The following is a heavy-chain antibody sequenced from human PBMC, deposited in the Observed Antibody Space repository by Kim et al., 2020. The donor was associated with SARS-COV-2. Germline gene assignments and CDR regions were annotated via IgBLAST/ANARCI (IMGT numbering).Heavy chain of an antibody. J-gene: IGHJ6*02. V-gene: IGHV4-59*09. D-gene: IGHD2-2*01. Sequence: PSLKTRVPISVDTPKNQFSLKLSSVTAADTAVYYCVRGYHAYYYYGMYVWGQGTTVTVSS. CDR3: VRGYHAYYYYGMYV.